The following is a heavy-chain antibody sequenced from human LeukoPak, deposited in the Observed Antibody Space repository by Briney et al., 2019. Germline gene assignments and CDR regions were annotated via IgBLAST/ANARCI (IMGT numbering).Heavy chain of an antibody. V-gene: IGHV3-30*02. CDR1: GLTFSTYG. Sequence: PGGSLRLSCAASGLTFSTYGMHWVRQAPGTGLEWVAFIRYDGSQKYYTDSLNRRFTISRDNSKNTLYLQMNSLRTEDTAVYYCAKVLDYGDYGGVDPWGQGTLVIVSS. CDR2: IRYDGSQK. D-gene: IGHD4-17*01. J-gene: IGHJ5*02. CDR3: AKVLDYGDYGGVDP.